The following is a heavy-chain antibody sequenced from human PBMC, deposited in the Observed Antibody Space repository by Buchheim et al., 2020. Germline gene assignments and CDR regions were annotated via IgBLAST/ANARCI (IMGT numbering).Heavy chain of an antibody. CDR2: ISSSSTI. CDR3: ASVPGYSGYVLVYGMDV. Sequence: EVQLVESGGGLVQPGGSLRLSCAASGFTFSSYSMNWVRQAPGKGLEWVSYISSSSTIYYADSVKGRFTISRDNAKNSLYLQMNSLRAEDTAVYYCASVPGYSGYVLVYGMDVWGQGTT. D-gene: IGHD5-12*01. V-gene: IGHV3-48*01. J-gene: IGHJ6*02. CDR1: GFTFSSYS.